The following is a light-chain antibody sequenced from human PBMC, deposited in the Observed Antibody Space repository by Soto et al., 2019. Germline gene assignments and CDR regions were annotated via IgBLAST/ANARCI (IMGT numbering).Light chain of an antibody. CDR2: NTD. CDR3: VLYMGSGISV. CDR1: SGSVSATYY. Sequence: QTVVTQEPSFSVSPGGTVTLTCGLNSGSVSATYYPSWYQQTPGQAPRTLIYNTDTRSSGVPDRFSGSILGNKAALTITGAQADDESDYYCVLYMGSGISVFGGGTKLTVL. V-gene: IGLV8-61*01. J-gene: IGLJ3*02.